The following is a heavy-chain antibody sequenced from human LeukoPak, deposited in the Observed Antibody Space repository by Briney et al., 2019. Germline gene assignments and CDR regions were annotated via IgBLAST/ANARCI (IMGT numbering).Heavy chain of an antibody. CDR3: ARSTYGSYGCRPRRQVYAFDI. D-gene: IGHD3-10*01. J-gene: IGHJ3*02. Sequence: SETLSLTCAVYGGSFSGYYWSWIRQPPGKGLEWIGEINHSGSTNYNPSLKSRVTISVDTSKNQFSLKLSSVTAADTAVYYCARSTYGSYGCRPRRQVYAFDIWGQGTMVTVSS. V-gene: IGHV4-34*01. CDR1: GGSFSGYY. CDR2: INHSGST.